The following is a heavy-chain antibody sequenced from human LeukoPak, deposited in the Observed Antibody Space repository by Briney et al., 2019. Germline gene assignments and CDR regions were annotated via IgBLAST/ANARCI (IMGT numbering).Heavy chain of an antibody. CDR3: AKEIISGDYVFSAFDI. J-gene: IGHJ3*02. D-gene: IGHD4-17*01. Sequence: PGGSLSLSCAASGFSFSSYAMIWVRQAPGKGLEWVSVISGSGGGTYYADSVKGRFTISRDNSENMLFLQMNSLRAEDTAVYYCAKEIISGDYVFSAFDIWGQGTMVTVSS. CDR1: GFSFSSYA. CDR2: ISGSGGGT. V-gene: IGHV3-23*01.